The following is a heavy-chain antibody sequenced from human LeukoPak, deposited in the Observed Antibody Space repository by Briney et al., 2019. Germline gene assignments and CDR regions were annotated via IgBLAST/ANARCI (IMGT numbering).Heavy chain of an antibody. V-gene: IGHV4-34*01. Sequence: SETLSLTWAVYGGSFSGYYWSWIRQPPGKGLEWIGEINHSGSTNYNPSLKSRVTISVDTSKNQFSLKLSSVTAADTAVYYCARAAGTGTFDIWGQGTMVTVSS. CDR1: GGSFSGYY. CDR2: INHSGST. CDR3: ARAAGTGTFDI. D-gene: IGHD6-19*01. J-gene: IGHJ3*02.